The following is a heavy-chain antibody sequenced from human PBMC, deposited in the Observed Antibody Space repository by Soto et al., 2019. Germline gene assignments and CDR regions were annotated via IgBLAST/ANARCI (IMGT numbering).Heavy chain of an antibody. J-gene: IGHJ5*02. CDR1: GDTASGNTFA. CDR2: TYFRYKWYN. Sequence: SQTLSLTCAISGDTASGNTFAWNWIRPSPARGLEWLGRTYFRYKWYNDYTPSMKSRITINPDTSKNQFSLQLNSVTPEDTAVYYCARAYYYDSSGYLNWFDPWGQGTLVTVSS. V-gene: IGHV6-1*01. CDR3: ARAYYYDSSGYLNWFDP. D-gene: IGHD3-22*01.